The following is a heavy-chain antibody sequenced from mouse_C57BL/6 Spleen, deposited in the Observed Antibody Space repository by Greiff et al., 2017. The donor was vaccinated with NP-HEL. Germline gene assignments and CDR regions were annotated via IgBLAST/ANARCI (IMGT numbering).Heavy chain of an antibody. J-gene: IGHJ2*01. CDR2: IYPGDGDT. Sequence: VQLQQSGPELVKPGASVKISCKASGYAFSSSWMNWVKQRPGKGLEWIGRIYPGDGDTNYNGKFKGKATLTADKSSSTAYMQLSSLTSEDSAVYFCAPITGSYYFDYWGQGTTLTVSS. CDR1: GYAFSSSW. D-gene: IGHD4-1*01. CDR3: APITGSYYFDY. V-gene: IGHV1-82*01.